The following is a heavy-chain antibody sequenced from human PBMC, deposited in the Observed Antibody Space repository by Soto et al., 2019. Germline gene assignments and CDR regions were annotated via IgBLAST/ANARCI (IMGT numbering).Heavy chain of an antibody. CDR1: GGSFSMYA. Sequence: AVKVSGKDSGGSFSMYALSWVFQAPALWLEGMGGIIPIFGTANNAQKFQGRVTITADDTTSTAYMELSSLRSEDTAVYYCAGDPTRREVLWFGEFPAAFDIWGQGTMVTVSS. CDR2: IIPIFGTA. D-gene: IGHD3-10*01. J-gene: IGHJ3*02. CDR3: AGDPTRREVLWFGEFPAAFDI. V-gene: IGHV1-69*13.